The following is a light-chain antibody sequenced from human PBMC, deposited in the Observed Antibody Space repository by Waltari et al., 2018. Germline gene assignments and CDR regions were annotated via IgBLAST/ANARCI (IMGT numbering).Light chain of an antibody. CDR2: KAS. V-gene: IGKV1-5*03. CDR1: QSMSNW. J-gene: IGKJ4*01. CDR3: QQYNSYSLLT. Sequence: DIQMTQSPSTLSASVGDIVTITCRASQSMSNWLAWYQQKPGKAPKLLIYKASTLESWVPSRFSGSGSGTEFTLTISSLQPDDFATYYCQQYNSYSLLTFGGGTKVEIK.